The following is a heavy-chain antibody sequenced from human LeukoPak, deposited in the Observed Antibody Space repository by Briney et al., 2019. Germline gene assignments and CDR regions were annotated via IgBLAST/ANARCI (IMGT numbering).Heavy chain of an antibody. D-gene: IGHD3-16*01. CDR2: ISYDGSNK. CDR1: GFMFSSYE. Sequence: GGSLRLSCAASGFMFSSYEMNWVRQAPGKGLEWVAVISYDGSNKYYADSVKGRFTISRDNSKNTLYLQMNSLRAEDTAVYYCAKEGGGVAFDYWGQGTLVTVSS. J-gene: IGHJ4*02. V-gene: IGHV3-30*18. CDR3: AKEGGGVAFDY.